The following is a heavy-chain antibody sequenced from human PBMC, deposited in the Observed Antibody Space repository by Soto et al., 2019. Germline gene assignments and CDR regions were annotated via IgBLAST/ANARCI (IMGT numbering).Heavy chain of an antibody. D-gene: IGHD3-3*01. V-gene: IGHV6-1*01. Sequence: PXQTRSLTWAISGYSVSSNSAAWNLIRQSPSRGLEWLGRTYYRSKWYNDYAVSVKSRITINPDTSKNQFSLQLNSVTPEDTAVYYCARDHAYYDFWSGYFHYYYGMDVWGQGTTVTVSS. CDR2: TYYRSKWYN. CDR1: GYSVSSNSAA. CDR3: ARDHAYYDFWSGYFHYYYGMDV. J-gene: IGHJ6*02.